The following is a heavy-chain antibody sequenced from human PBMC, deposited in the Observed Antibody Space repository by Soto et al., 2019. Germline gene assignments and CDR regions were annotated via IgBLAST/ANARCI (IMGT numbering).Heavy chain of an antibody. V-gene: IGHV3-7*01. CDR2: IKQDGSEK. Sequence: GGSLRLSCAASGFSFNRHWMSWVRQAPGKGLEWVASIKQDGSEKYYVDSVKGRFTISRDNAENSLSLQMNSLRAEDTAVYYCARDPFYYDSHYYYGVDVWGQGTTVTVPS. CDR1: GFSFNRHW. J-gene: IGHJ6*02. D-gene: IGHD3-22*01. CDR3: ARDPFYYDSHYYYGVDV.